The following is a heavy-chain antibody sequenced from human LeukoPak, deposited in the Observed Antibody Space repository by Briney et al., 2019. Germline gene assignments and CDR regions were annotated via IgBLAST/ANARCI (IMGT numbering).Heavy chain of an antibody. V-gene: IGHV3-23*01. Sequence: GGSLRLSCAASGFTFSSYAMSWVRQAPGKGLEWVSAISGSGGSTYYADSVKGRFTISRDNSKNTLYLQMNSLRVEDTAVYYFPKDRPKDSSLGDYWLEGPLVPVCS. CDR3: PKDRPKDSSLGDY. D-gene: IGHD6-6*01. CDR1: GFTFSSYA. CDR2: ISGSGGST. J-gene: IGHJ4*02.